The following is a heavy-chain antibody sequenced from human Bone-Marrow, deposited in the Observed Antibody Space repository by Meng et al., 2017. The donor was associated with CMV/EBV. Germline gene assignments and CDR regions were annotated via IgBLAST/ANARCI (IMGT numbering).Heavy chain of an antibody. CDR2: ISSSSSYI. Sequence: ESLKISCAASGFTFSSYSMNWVRQAPGKGLEWVSSISSSSSYIYYADSVKGRFTISRDNAKNSLYLQMNSLRAEDTAVYYCAREITTIFGVVTTYYYYYGMDVWGQGTTVTVSS. CDR1: GFTFSSYS. D-gene: IGHD3-3*01. V-gene: IGHV3-21*01. CDR3: AREITTIFGVVTTYYYYYGMDV. J-gene: IGHJ6*02.